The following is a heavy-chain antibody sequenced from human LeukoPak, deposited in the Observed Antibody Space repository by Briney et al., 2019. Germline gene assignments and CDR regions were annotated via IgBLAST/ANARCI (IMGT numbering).Heavy chain of an antibody. Sequence: GESLKISCKSSGYSFTSYWIGWVRQMPGRGLEWMGIIYPGDSDTRYSPSFQGQVTISADKSISTAYLQWSSLKASDTAMYYCARQYCSSTSCQYYFDYWGQGTLVTVSS. CDR2: IYPGDSDT. CDR1: GYSFTSYW. J-gene: IGHJ4*02. V-gene: IGHV5-51*01. D-gene: IGHD2-2*01. CDR3: ARQYCSSTSCQYYFDY.